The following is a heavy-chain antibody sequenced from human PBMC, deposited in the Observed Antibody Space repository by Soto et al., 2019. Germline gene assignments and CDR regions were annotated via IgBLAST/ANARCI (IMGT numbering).Heavy chain of an antibody. J-gene: IGHJ5*02. D-gene: IGHD6-13*01. CDR3: ARGYSSNRYFDP. V-gene: IGHV3-33*01. Sequence: GGSLRLSCAASGFTFSSYGMHWVRQAPGKGLEWVAVIWYGGSNKYYADSVKGRFTISRDNSKNTLYLQMNSLRAEDTAVYYCARGYSSNRYFDPWGQGTLVTVSS. CDR2: IWYGGSNK. CDR1: GFTFSSYG.